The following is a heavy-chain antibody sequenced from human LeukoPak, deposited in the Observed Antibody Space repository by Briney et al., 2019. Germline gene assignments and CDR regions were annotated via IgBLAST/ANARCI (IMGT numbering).Heavy chain of an antibody. V-gene: IGHV3-7*01. J-gene: IGHJ3*02. CDR1: GFTFSSYW. CDR2: IKQDGSEK. CDR3: ARDGPANAFDI. Sequence: GGSLRLSCAASGFTFSSYWVSWVRQAPGKGLEWVANIKQDGSEKYYVDSVKGRFTISRDNAKNSLYLQMNSLRAEDTAVYYCARDGPANAFDIWGQGTMVTVSS.